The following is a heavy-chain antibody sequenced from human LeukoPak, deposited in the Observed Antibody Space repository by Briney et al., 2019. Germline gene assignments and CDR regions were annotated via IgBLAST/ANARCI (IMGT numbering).Heavy chain of an antibody. CDR3: ARVSSIWTDY. CDR1: GYTFTGYF. CDR2: INPSSGAT. D-gene: IGHD3-3*02. V-gene: IGHV1-2*02. Sequence: AAVKVSCKASGYTFTGYFLHWIRQTPGQGLEWMGWINPSSGATEYAQKFQGRVTMTRDTSISTAYMELSRLTSDDTAVYYCARVSSIWTDYWGQGTLVTVSS. J-gene: IGHJ4*02.